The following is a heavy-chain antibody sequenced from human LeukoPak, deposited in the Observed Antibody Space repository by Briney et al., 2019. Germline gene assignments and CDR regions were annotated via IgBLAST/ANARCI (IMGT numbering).Heavy chain of an antibody. J-gene: IGHJ4*02. V-gene: IGHV3-53*01. CDR1: EFTVSSNY. CDR3: AKTGNPATGDY. Sequence: GGSLRLSCAASEFTVSSNYMSWVRQAPGKGLEWVSVIYSGGYTYYADSVKGRFTISRDNSKNTLYLQMNSLRAEDTAVYYCAKTGNPATGDYWGQGTLVTVSS. D-gene: IGHD1-1*01. CDR2: IYSGGYT.